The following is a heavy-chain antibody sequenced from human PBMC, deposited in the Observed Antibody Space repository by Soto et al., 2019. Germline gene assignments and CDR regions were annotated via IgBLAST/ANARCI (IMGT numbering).Heavy chain of an antibody. CDR1: GFTFSSYA. J-gene: IGHJ4*02. CDR2: ISYDGSNK. D-gene: IGHD2-15*01. Sequence: QVQLVESGGGVVQPGRYLRLSCAASGFTFSSYAMHWVRQAPGKGLEWVAVISYDGSNKYYADSVKGRFTISRDNSKNTRCLLMNSLRAEDTAVYYCARGVGNEVLAAKTFDYWGQGTMVTVSS. V-gene: IGHV3-30-3*01. CDR3: ARGVGNEVLAAKTFDY.